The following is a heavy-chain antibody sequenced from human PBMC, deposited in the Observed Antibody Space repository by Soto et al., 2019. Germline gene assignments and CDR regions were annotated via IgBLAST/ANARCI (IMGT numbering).Heavy chain of an antibody. Sequence: ASVKVSCKASGYTFTAYDMHWVRQAPGQGLEWMGIINPSGGSTRYAQKFQGRVTMTRDTSTSTVYMELSSLRSEDTAVYYCARGLIYDSSGYYFDYWGQGTLVTVSS. CDR3: ARGLIYDSSGYYFDY. D-gene: IGHD3-22*01. CDR2: INPSGGST. CDR1: GYTFTAYD. J-gene: IGHJ4*02. V-gene: IGHV1-46*01.